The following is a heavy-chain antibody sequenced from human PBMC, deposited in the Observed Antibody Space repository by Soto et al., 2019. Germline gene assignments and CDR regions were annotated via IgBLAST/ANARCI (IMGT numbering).Heavy chain of an antibody. J-gene: IGHJ4*02. CDR2: ISSSSSYI. V-gene: IGHV3-21*01. Sequence: EVQLVESGGGLDKPGGSLRLSCAASGFTFSSYSMNWVRQAPGKGLEWVSSISSSSSYIYYADSVKGRFTISRDNAKNSLYLQMNSLRAEDTAVYYCARGTYYYDSSVYYGYWGQGTLVTVSS. CDR3: ARGTYYYDSSVYYGY. D-gene: IGHD3-22*01. CDR1: GFTFSSYS.